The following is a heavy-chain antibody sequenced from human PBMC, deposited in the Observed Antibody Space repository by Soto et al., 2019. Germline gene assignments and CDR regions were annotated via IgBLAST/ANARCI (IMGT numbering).Heavy chain of an antibody. CDR1: GGSISSGDYY. V-gene: IGHV4-30-4*01. D-gene: IGHD1-7*01. Sequence: SETLSLTCTVSGGSISSGDYYLSWIRQPPGKGLEWIGYIYYSGSTYYNPSLKSRVTISVDTSKNQFSLKLSSVTAADTAVYYCASLGTTASFDYWGQGTLVTVSS. CDR2: IYYSGST. CDR3: ASLGTTASFDY. J-gene: IGHJ4*02.